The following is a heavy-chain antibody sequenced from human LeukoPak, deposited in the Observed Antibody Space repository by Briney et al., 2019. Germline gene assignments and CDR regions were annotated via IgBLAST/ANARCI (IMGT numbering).Heavy chain of an antibody. V-gene: IGHV1-2*02. D-gene: IGHD6-13*01. Sequence: ASVKVSCKASGYTFTGYYMHWVRQAPGQGLEWMGWINPNSGGTNYAQKFQGRVTMTRDTSISTVYMELSRLRSDDTAVYYCARGAAHEYYFDYWGQGTLVTVSS. CDR1: GYTFTGYY. CDR2: INPNSGGT. CDR3: ARGAAHEYYFDY. J-gene: IGHJ4*02.